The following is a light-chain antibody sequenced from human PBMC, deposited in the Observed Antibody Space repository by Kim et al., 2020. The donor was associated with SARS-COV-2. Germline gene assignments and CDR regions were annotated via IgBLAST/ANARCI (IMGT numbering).Light chain of an antibody. CDR3: CSYTSSSSRV. V-gene: IGLV2-11*01. CDR1: TSDVGGYNY. J-gene: IGLJ2*01. Sequence: QSALTQPRSVSGSPGQSITISCTGTTSDVGGYNYVSWFLLFPGKAPRLLIYDVTKRPSGVPDRFSGSKSGNTASLTISGLQADDEADYFCCSYTSSSSRVFGEGTQLTVL. CDR2: DVT.